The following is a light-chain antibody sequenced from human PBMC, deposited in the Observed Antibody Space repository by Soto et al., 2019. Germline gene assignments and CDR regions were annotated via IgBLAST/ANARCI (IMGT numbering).Light chain of an antibody. Sequence: ETVMTQSPATLSVSPGERATLSCRASQSVSSNLAWYQQKPGQAPRLLMYGASTRATGIPARFSGSGSGTAFTLTISSLQSEDFAVYYCQQYNNWPQTFDQGTKLEIK. CDR1: QSVSSN. CDR2: GAS. CDR3: QQYNNWPQT. V-gene: IGKV3-15*01. J-gene: IGKJ2*01.